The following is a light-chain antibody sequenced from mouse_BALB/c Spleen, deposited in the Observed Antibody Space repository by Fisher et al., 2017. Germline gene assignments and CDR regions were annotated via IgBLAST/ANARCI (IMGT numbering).Light chain of an antibody. CDR3: QQGSSIPLT. CDR2: STS. J-gene: IGKJ5*01. Sequence: IVMTQSTAIMSASPGEKVTMTCSASSSVSSSYLYWYQQKPGSSPKLWIYSTSNLASGVPARFSGSGSETSYSLTISSMEAEDVATYYCQQGSSIPLTFGAGTKLELK. CDR1: SSVSSSY. V-gene: IGKV4-79*01.